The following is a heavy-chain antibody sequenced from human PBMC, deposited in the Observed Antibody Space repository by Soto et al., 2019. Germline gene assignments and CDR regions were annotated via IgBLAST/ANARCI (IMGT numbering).Heavy chain of an antibody. J-gene: IGHJ6*02. CDR3: ARSPVGGVNHYYGMDV. Sequence: QVQLVQSGAEVKKPGSSVKVSCKASGGTFSSYAISWVRQAPGQGLEWMGGIIPIFGTANYAQKFQGRVTITADESTSTAYMELSSLRSEDTDVYYCARSPVGGVNHYYGMDVWGQGTTVTVSS. V-gene: IGHV1-69*01. CDR1: GGTFSSYA. D-gene: IGHD3-16*01. CDR2: IIPIFGTA.